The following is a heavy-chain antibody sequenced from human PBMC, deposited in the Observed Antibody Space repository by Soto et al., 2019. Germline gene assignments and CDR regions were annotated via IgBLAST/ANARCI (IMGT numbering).Heavy chain of an antibody. V-gene: IGHV3-33*01. CDR1: GFTVSNTG. D-gene: IGHD2-2*01. Sequence: GGSLRLSCAASGFTVSNTGMHWVRQAPGKGLEWVAVLWYDGTTTFYADSVRDRFTVSRDISVNTFYLQMNTLRAEDTAVYYFERDPCFTCGSIPYLDSWGQGTLVNVSS. CDR2: LWYDGTTT. J-gene: IGHJ4*02. CDR3: ERDPCFTCGSIPYLDS.